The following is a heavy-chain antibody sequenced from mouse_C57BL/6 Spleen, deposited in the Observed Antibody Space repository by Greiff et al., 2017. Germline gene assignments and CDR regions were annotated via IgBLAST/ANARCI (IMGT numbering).Heavy chain of an antibody. D-gene: IGHD2-1*01. CDR2: IDPSDSET. Sequence: QVQLQQPGAELVRPGSSVKLSCKASGYTFTSYWMHWVKQRPIQGLEWIGNIDPSDSETHYNQKFKDKATLTVDKSSSTAYMQLSSLTSEDSAFYYGASSGNYGNYGWYFDVWGTGTTVTVSS. J-gene: IGHJ1*03. CDR3: ASSGNYGNYGWYFDV. V-gene: IGHV1-52*01. CDR1: GYTFTSYW.